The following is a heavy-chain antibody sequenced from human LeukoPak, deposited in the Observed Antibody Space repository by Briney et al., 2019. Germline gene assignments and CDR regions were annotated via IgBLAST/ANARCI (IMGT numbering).Heavy chain of an antibody. Sequence: ASVKVSCKASGYTFTNYGLGWVRQAPGQGLEWMGWISAHNGNTNYAQNFQDRVTMTTDTSTTTTYMELRSLRSDDTAMHYCARTPTANIVLVKADFFEVWGQGTLVTVSS. J-gene: IGHJ4*02. CDR2: ISAHNGNT. V-gene: IGHV1-18*04. D-gene: IGHD2-8*02. CDR3: ARTPTANIVLVKADFFEV. CDR1: GYTFTNYG.